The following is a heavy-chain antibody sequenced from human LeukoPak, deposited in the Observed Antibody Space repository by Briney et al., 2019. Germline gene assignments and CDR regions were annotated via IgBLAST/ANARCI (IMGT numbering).Heavy chain of an antibody. Sequence: GGSLRLSCAASGFTFSSYGMHWVRQAPGKGLEWVAFIRYDGSNKYYADSVKGRSTISRDNSKNTLYLQMNSLRAEDTAVYYCAKNYRHSSSSLYFDYWGQGTLVTVSS. V-gene: IGHV3-30*02. D-gene: IGHD6-6*01. CDR1: GFTFSSYG. CDR2: IRYDGSNK. CDR3: AKNYRHSSSSLYFDY. J-gene: IGHJ4*02.